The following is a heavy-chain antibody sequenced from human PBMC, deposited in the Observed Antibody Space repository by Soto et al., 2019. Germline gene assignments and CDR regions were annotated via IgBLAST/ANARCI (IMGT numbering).Heavy chain of an antibody. CDR1: GFTFSSYA. CDR3: ARDKSPYSSGWHNRHFDY. Sequence: QVQLVESRGGVVQPGRSLKLSCAASGFTFSSYAMHWVRQAPGKGLEWVAVISYDGSNKYYADSVKGRFTISRDNSKNTLYLQMNSLRAEDTAVYYCARDKSPYSSGWHNRHFDYWGQGTLVTVSS. D-gene: IGHD6-19*01. CDR2: ISYDGSNK. J-gene: IGHJ4*02. V-gene: IGHV3-30-3*01.